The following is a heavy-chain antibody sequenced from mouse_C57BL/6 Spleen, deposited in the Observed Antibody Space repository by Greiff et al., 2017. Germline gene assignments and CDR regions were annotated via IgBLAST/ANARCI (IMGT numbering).Heavy chain of an antibody. V-gene: IGHV1-26*01. CDR3: ARGGDGYFDV. CDR2: INPNNGGT. D-gene: IGHD2-13*01. CDR1: GYTFTDYY. J-gene: IGHJ1*03. Sequence: EVQLQQSGPELVKPGASVKISCKASGYTFTDYYMNWVKQSHGKSLEWIGDINPNNGGTSYNQKFKGKATLTVDKSSSTAYMELRSLTSEDSAVYYCARGGDGYFDVWGTGTTGTVSS.